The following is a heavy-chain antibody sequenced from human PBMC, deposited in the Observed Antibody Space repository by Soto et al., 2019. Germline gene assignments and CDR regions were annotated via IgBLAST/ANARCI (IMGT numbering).Heavy chain of an antibody. CDR3: AGGGYCSGGSCITGSFDY. CDR1: GGSFSGYY. Sequence: PSETLSLTCAVYGGSFSGYYWSWIRQPPGKGLEWIGEINRSGSTNYNPSLKSRVTISVDTSKNQFSLKLSSVTAADTAVYYCAGGGYCSGGSCITGSFDYWGQGTLVTVSS. V-gene: IGHV4-34*01. J-gene: IGHJ4*02. D-gene: IGHD2-15*01. CDR2: INRSGST.